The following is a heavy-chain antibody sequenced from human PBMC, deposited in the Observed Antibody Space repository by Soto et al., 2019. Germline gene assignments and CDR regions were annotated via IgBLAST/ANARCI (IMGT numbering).Heavy chain of an antibody. V-gene: IGHV3-30-3*01. CDR2: ISYDGSNK. CDR1: GFTFSSYA. D-gene: IGHD3-3*01. CDR3: ARDYDFWSGYYPKLDHYYYYYGMDV. J-gene: IGHJ6*02. Sequence: GGSLRLSCAASGFTFSSYAMHWVRQAPGKGLEWVAVISYDGSNKYYADSVKGRFTISRDNSKNTLYLQMNSLRAEDTAVYYCARDYDFWSGYYPKLDHYYYYYGMDVWGQGTTVTVSS.